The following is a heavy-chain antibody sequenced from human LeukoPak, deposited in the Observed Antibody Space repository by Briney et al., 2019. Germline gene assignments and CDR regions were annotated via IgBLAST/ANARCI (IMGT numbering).Heavy chain of an antibody. D-gene: IGHD2-8*01. V-gene: IGHV1-2*02. CDR2: INPNSGGT. CDR3: ARDKWAAQKSYGMDV. CDR1: GYTFTGYY. Sequence: ASVKVSCKASGYTFTGYYMHWVRQAPGQGLEWMGWINPNSGGTNYAQKLQGRVTMTRDTSISTAYMELSRLRSDDTAVYYCARDKWAAQKSYGMDVGGQGTRSPSP. J-gene: IGHJ6*02.